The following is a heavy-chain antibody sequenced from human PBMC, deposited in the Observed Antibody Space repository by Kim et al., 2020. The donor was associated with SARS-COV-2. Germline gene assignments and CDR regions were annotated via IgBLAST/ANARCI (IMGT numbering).Heavy chain of an antibody. J-gene: IGHJ4*02. Sequence: ADSVKGRFTISRDNAKNSLYLQMNSLRAEDTAVYYYARDTLYGSGSYIDYWGQGTLVTVSS. D-gene: IGHD3-10*01. V-gene: IGHV3-11*04. CDR3: ARDTLYGSGSYIDY.